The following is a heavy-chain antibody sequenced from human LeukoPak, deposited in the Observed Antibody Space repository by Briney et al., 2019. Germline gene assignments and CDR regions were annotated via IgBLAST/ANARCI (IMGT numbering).Heavy chain of an antibody. CDR2: IYYSGST. J-gene: IGHJ3*02. CDR3: AIGECGGSCYSSAFDI. V-gene: IGHV4-31*03. CDR1: GGSFTSDGYY. D-gene: IGHD2-15*01. Sequence: SETLSLTCTVSGGSFTSDGYYWSWIRQHPGKGLEWIGYIYYSGSTYYNPSLKSRIPISVDTSENQFSLKLNSVTAADTAVYYCAIGECGGSCYSSAFDIWGQGTMVTVSS.